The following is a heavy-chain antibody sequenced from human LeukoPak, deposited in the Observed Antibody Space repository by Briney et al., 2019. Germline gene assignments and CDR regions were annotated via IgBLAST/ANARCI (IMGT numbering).Heavy chain of an antibody. V-gene: IGHV3-74*01. D-gene: IGHD2-15*01. Sequence: GGSLRLSCAASGFTFKLYWMHWVRQVPGKRPVWVSRINDDGSDTVYADSVRGRFAISRDDAKNTVYLQMNNLRVEDTAVYHCVRGGPSTWSWGQGTLVTVSS. CDR2: INDDGSDT. CDR3: VRGGPSTWS. CDR1: GFTFKLYW. J-gene: IGHJ5*02.